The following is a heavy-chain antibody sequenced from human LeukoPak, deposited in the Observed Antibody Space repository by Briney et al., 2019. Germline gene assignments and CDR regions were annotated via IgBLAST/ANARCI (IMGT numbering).Heavy chain of an antibody. CDR3: ARDRRDGYNLLDY. CDR2: ISSSSSTI. D-gene: IGHD5-24*01. Sequence: GGSLRLSCAASGFTFSSYSMNWVRQAPGKGLEWVSYISSSSSTIYYADSVKGRFTISRDNAKNSLYLQMNSLRAEDTAVYYCARDRRDGYNLLDYWGQGTLVTVSS. J-gene: IGHJ4*02. V-gene: IGHV3-48*01. CDR1: GFTFSSYS.